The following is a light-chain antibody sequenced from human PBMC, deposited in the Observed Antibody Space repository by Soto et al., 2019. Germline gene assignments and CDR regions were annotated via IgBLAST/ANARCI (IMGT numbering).Light chain of an antibody. J-gene: IGKJ1*01. CDR3: QQYNSWPRT. Sequence: EVVMTQSPATLSVSPGDRATLSCRASESVSSKLAWYRQKPGQAPRLLIYGASTRATGIPARFSGSGSGTEFSLTISSLQSEDFAIYYCQQYNSWPRTFGQGTKVEIK. V-gene: IGKV3-15*01. CDR1: ESVSSK. CDR2: GAS.